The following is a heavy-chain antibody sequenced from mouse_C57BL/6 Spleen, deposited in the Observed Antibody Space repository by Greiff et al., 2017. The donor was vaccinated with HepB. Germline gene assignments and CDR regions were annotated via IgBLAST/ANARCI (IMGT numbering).Heavy chain of an antibody. Sequence: EVKLMESGGDLVKPGGSLKLSCAASGFTFSSYGMSWVRQTPDKRLEWVATISSGGSYTYYPDSVKGRFTISRDNAKNTLYLQMSSLKSEDTAMYYCARHERGNYRGYYFDYWGQGTTLTVSS. J-gene: IGHJ2*01. CDR2: ISSGGSYT. V-gene: IGHV5-6*01. D-gene: IGHD2-1*01. CDR1: GFTFSSYG. CDR3: ARHERGNYRGYYFDY.